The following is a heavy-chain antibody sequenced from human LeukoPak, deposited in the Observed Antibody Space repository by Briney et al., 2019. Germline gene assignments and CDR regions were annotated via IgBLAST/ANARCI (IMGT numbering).Heavy chain of an antibody. CDR3: ARAGNPFVGVTGWFDP. V-gene: IGHV1-18*01. CDR1: GYTFTSYG. J-gene: IGHJ5*02. CDR2: ISAYNGNT. Sequence: ASVKVSCKASGYTFTSYGISWVQQAPGQGLEWMGWISAYNGNTNYAQKLQGRVTMTTDTSTSTAYMELRSLRSDDTAVYYCARAGNPFVGVTGWFDPWGQGTLVTVSS. D-gene: IGHD2-21*02.